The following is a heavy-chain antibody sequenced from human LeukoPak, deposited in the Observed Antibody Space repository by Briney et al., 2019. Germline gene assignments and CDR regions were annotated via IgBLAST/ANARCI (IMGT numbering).Heavy chain of an antibody. D-gene: IGHD3-16*02. Sequence: GASVKVSCKASGYTFTSYDINWVRQATGQGLEWMGWMNPNSGNTGYAQKFQGRVTMTRNTSISTAYMELSSLRSEDTAVYYCARDCSSTSCYTGYDYVWGSYRYDWFDPWGQGTLVTVSS. J-gene: IGHJ5*02. CDR3: ARDCSSTSCYTGYDYVWGSYRYDWFDP. V-gene: IGHV1-8*01. CDR2: MNPNSGNT. CDR1: GYTFTSYD.